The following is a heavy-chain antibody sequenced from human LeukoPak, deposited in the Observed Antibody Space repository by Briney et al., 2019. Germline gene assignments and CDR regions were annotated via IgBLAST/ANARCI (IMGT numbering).Heavy chain of an antibody. CDR3: ARGGSGWYSDAFDI. V-gene: IGHV3-30-3*01. D-gene: IGHD6-19*01. Sequence: GGSLRLSCAASGFTFSSYAMHWVRQAPGKGLEWVAVISYDGSNKYYADSVKGRFTISRDNAKNSLYLQMNSLRAEDTAVYYCARGGSGWYSDAFDIWGQGTMVTVSS. CDR1: GFTFSSYA. J-gene: IGHJ3*02. CDR2: ISYDGSNK.